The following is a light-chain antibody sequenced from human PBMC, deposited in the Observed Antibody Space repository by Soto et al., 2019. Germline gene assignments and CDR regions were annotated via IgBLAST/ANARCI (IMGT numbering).Light chain of an antibody. CDR1: QNITNN. CDR2: HAS. V-gene: IGKV1-33*01. J-gene: IGKJ4*01. Sequence: DIQMTQSPSSLSASIGDRVTIACQASQNITNNLSWYQQKPGKAPNLLIYHASKLAKGVTSRFSGSGSGTEFTLTISSLQSEDFAVYYCQQYNNWPPAFTFGGGTKVDIK. CDR3: QQYNNWPPAFT.